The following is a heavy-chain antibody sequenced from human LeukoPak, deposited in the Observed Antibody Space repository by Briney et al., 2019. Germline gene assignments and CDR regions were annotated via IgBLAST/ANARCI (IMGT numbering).Heavy chain of an antibody. CDR3: ARDRGYSSGPIDY. CDR1: GFTFSSYA. D-gene: IGHD6-19*01. V-gene: IGHV3-30-3*01. CDR2: ISYDGSNK. Sequence: GGSLRLSCAASGFTFSSYAMHLVRQAPSKGLEWVAVISYDGSNKYYADSVKGRFTISRDNSKNTLYLQMNSLRAEDTAVYYCARDRGYSSGPIDYWGQGTLVTVSS. J-gene: IGHJ4*02.